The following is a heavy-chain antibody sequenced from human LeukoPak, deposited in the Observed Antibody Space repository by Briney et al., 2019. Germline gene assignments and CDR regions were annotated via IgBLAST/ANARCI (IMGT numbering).Heavy chain of an antibody. CDR3: AREFAPYVAVADY. Sequence: GGSLRLSCAASGFTFNSCGRHWVRQAPDKGLEWVAFIRYDGSNKYYADSVKGRFTISRDNAKNSLYLQMNSLRAEDTAVCYCAREFAPYVAVADYWGQGTLVTVSS. J-gene: IGHJ4*02. V-gene: IGHV3-30*02. D-gene: IGHD6-19*01. CDR2: IRYDGSNK. CDR1: GFTFNSCG.